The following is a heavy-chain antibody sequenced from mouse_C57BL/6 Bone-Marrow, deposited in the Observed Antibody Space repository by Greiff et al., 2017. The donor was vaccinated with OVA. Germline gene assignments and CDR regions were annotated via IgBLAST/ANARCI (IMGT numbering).Heavy chain of an antibody. CDR3: AREGLLWLRGKAY. J-gene: IGHJ3*01. Sequence: VQLQQSGPELVKPGASVKMSCKASGYTFTDYNMHWVKQSHGKSLEWIGYINPNNGGTSYNQKFKGKATLTVNKSSSTAYMELRSLTSEDSAVYYCAREGLLWLRGKAYWGQGTLVTVSA. CDR1: GYTFTDYN. D-gene: IGHD2-2*01. CDR2: INPNNGGT. V-gene: IGHV1-22*01.